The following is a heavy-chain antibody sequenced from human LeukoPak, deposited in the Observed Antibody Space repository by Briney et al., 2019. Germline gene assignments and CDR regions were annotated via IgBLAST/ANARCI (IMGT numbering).Heavy chain of an antibody. V-gene: IGHV1-69*13. CDR1: GGTFSSYA. CDR3: ASRIVGATTLLGYYGMDV. D-gene: IGHD1-26*01. Sequence: GASVKVSCTASGGTFSSYANSWVRQAPGQGLEWMGGIIPIFGTANYAQKFQGRVTITADESTSTAYMELSSLRSEDTAVYYCASRIVGATTLLGYYGMDVWGQGTTVTVSS. CDR2: IIPIFGTA. J-gene: IGHJ6*02.